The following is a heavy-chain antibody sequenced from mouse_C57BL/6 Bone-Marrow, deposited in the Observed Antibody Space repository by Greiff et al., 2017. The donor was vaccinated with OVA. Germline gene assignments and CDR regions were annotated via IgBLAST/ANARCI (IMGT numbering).Heavy chain of an antibody. J-gene: IGHJ2*01. CDR2: INPGSGGT. CDR3: AKLYGNYHY. CDR1: GYAFTNYL. D-gene: IGHD2-1*01. Sequence: QVQLQQSGAELVRPWTSVKVSCKASGYAFTNYLIEWVKQRPGQGLEWIGVINPGSGGTNYNEKFKGKATLTADKSSSTAYMQLSSLTSEDSAVYFCAKLYGNYHYWGQGTTLTVSS. V-gene: IGHV1-54*01.